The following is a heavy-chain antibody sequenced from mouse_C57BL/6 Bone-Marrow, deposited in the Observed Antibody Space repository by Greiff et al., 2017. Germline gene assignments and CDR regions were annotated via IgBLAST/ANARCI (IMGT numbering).Heavy chain of an antibody. CDR3: ARDQGWLLWYFGV. V-gene: IGHV3-1*01. CDR2: IRYSGST. Sequence: EVKLEESGPGMVKPSQSLSLSCTVTGYSITSGYDWHWIRHFPGNKLEWMGYIRYSGSTNYNPSLKSRISITHDTSKNHFFLQLNSVTTEDTATYCCARDQGWLLWYFGVWGTGATVTVAS. D-gene: IGHD2-3*01. J-gene: IGHJ1*03. CDR1: GYSITSGYD.